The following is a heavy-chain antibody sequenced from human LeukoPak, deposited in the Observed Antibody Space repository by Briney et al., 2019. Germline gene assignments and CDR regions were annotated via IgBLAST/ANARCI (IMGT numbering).Heavy chain of an antibody. V-gene: IGHV3-23*01. CDR3: AKDLGDSGWYFDY. D-gene: IGHD6-19*01. J-gene: IGHJ4*02. Sequence: PGGTLRLSCAASGFTFSSYGMSWVRQAPGKGLEWVSAISGGGGSTYYADSVKGRFTISRDNSKNTLYLQMNSLRAEDTAVYYCAKDLGDSGWYFDYWGQGTLVTVSS. CDR1: GFTFSSYG. CDR2: ISGGGGST.